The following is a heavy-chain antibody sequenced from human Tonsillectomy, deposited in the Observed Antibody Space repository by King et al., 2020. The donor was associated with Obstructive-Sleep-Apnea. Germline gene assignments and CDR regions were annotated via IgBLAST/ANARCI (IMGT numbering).Heavy chain of an antibody. CDR2: IIPSDSSI. J-gene: IGHJ3*02. V-gene: IGHV1-46*01. CDR3: ARDPGSSGFDI. Sequence: QLVQSGAEVKKPGVSVVVSCKASGYTFTSSDIHWGRQAPGQGLEWIGIIIPSDSSIIYAKNFHGRVTMTSDTSTSTVYMELSSLRPEDTAVYYCARDPGSSGFDIWGPGTMVTVSS. D-gene: IGHD2-2*01. CDR1: GYTFTSSD.